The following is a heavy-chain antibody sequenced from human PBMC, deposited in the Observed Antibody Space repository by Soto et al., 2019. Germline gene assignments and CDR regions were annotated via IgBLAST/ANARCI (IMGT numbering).Heavy chain of an antibody. J-gene: IGHJ4*02. CDR2: IYHSGST. CDR1: VGSSSSSNW. CDR3: ARVERVILAAGHFDY. Sequence: PSETLSLTCAVSVGSSSSSNWWSCVRQPPGKGLEWIGEIYHSGSTNYNPSLKSRVTISVDKSKNQFSLKLSSVTAADTAVYYCARVERVILAAGHFDYWGQGTLVTVSS. D-gene: IGHD6-13*01. V-gene: IGHV4-4*02.